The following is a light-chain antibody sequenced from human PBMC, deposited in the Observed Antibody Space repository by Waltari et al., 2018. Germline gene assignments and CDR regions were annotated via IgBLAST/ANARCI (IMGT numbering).Light chain of an antibody. CDR3: SSYTTSSAPGV. V-gene: IGLV2-14*01. CDR1: DSDVGAYDF. Sequence: QSALTQPASVSGSPGQPITISCSGTDSDVGAYDFVSWSQQHPGNAPHLLIYEVSNRPSGVSNRFSASDSGNTASLTISGLQAEDEADYYCSSYTTSSAPGVFGTGTRVTVL. J-gene: IGLJ1*01. CDR2: EVS.